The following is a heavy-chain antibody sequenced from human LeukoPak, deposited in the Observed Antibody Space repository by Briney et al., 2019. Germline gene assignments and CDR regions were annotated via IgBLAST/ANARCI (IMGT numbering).Heavy chain of an antibody. J-gene: IGHJ6*02. CDR1: GYTFTSYD. D-gene: IGHD6-13*01. CDR3: ARLGIATLYYYYYGMDV. Sequence: ASVKVSCKASGYTFTSYDINWERQATGQGLEWMGWMNPNSGNTGYAQKFQGRVTMTRNTSISTAYMELSSLRSEDTAVYYCARLGIATLYYYYYGMDVWGQGTTVTVSS. V-gene: IGHV1-8*01. CDR2: MNPNSGNT.